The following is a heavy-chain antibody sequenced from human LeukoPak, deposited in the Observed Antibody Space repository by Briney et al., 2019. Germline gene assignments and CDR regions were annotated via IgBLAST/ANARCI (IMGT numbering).Heavy chain of an antibody. CDR3: ARAGPVTMVRGVNYYYYMDV. V-gene: IGHV3-30*04. CDR1: GFTFSSYV. D-gene: IGHD3-10*01. CDR2: ISYDGSNK. Sequence: GGSLRLSCAASGFTFSSYVMHWVRQAPGKVLEWVAVISYDGSNKYYADSVKGRFTISRDNSKNTVFLQMKSLRAEDTAVYNCARAGPVTMVRGVNYYYYMDVWGKGTTVTVSS. J-gene: IGHJ6*03.